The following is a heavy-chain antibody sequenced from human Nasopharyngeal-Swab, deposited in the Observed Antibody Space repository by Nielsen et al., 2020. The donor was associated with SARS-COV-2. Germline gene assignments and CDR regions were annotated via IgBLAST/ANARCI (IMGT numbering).Heavy chain of an antibody. V-gene: IGHV4-39*02. D-gene: IGHD3-22*01. CDR2: ITYSGTT. CDR3: LSYFPDSNGWHFDY. Sequence: SETLSLTCTVSGDSISSSGYHWGFIRQPPGKGLEWIGSITYSGTTYYHLSLRSRVTISVDTSKNLCSVKLSPVTAADTAVYYCLSYFPDSNGWHFDYWGPGTLVTVSS. CDR1: GDSISSSGYH. J-gene: IGHJ4*02.